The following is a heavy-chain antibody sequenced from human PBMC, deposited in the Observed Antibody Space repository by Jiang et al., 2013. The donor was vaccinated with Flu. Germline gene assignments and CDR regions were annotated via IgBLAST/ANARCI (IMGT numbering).Heavy chain of an antibody. CDR3: AKDIGPSTNGVCYEGMDV. D-gene: IGHD2-8*01. J-gene: IGHJ6*02. CDR1: GFTFDDYA. CDR2: ISWNSGSI. Sequence: VQLLESGGGLVQPGRSLRLSCAASGFTFDDYAMHWVRQAPGKGLEWVSGISWNSGSIGYADSVKGRFTISRDNAKNSLYLQMNSLRAEDTALYYCAKDIGPSTNGVCYEGMDVWGQGTTVTVSS. V-gene: IGHV3-9*01.